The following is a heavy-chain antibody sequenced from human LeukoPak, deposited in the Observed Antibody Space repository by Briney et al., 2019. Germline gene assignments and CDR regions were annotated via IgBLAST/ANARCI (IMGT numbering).Heavy chain of an antibody. J-gene: IGHJ4*02. V-gene: IGHV4-4*09. Sequence: SETLSLTCTVSGRSISSYYWSWIRQPPGKGLECIGYIYTSGTTTYNPSLESRVTISVDTSKNQFSLKLSSVTAADTAVYYCARGRADVVPFDYWGQGTLVTVSS. D-gene: IGHD2-2*01. CDR2: IYTSGTT. CDR1: GRSISSYY. CDR3: ARGRADVVPFDY.